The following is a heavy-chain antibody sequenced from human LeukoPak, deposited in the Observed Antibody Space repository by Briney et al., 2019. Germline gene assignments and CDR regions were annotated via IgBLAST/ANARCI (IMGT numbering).Heavy chain of an antibody. J-gene: IGHJ6*02. D-gene: IGHD3-22*01. V-gene: IGHV1-69*04. CDR2: IIPILGIA. CDR3: ARGGPMIVAVNEYYYGMDV. CDR1: GGTFSSYA. Sequence: SVKVSCKASGGTFSSYAISWVRQAPGQGLEWMGRIIPILGIANYAQKFRGRVTITADKSTSTAYMELSSLRSEDTAVYYCARGGPMIVAVNEYYYGMDVWGQGTTVTVSS.